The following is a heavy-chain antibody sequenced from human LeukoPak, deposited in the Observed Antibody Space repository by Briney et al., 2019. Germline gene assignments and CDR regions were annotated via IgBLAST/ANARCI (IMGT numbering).Heavy chain of an antibody. D-gene: IGHD3-10*01. J-gene: IGHJ5*02. V-gene: IGHV3-23*01. CDR3: ANYYGSGSYFPS. CDR2: ISGSGGST. CDR1: GFTFSSYA. Sequence: GGSLRLSCAASGFTFSSYAMSWVRQAPGKGLEWVSAISGSGGSTYYADSVKGRFTISRDNSKNTLYLQMNSLRAEDPAVYYCANYYGSGSYFPSWGQGTLVTVSS.